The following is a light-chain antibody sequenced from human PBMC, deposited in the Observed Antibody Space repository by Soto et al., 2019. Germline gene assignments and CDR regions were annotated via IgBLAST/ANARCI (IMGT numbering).Light chain of an antibody. CDR3: QQRSNWPT. J-gene: IGKJ5*01. Sequence: EIVLTQSPATLSLSPGERATLSCRASQSVSSNLAWYQQKPGQAPRLLIYDASNRATGIPARFSGSGCGTDFTLTISSLEPEDFAVYYCQQRSNWPTFGQGTRLE. CDR1: QSVSSN. CDR2: DAS. V-gene: IGKV3-11*01.